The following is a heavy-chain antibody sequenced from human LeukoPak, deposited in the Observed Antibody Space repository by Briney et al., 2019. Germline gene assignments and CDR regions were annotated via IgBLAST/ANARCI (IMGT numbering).Heavy chain of an antibody. V-gene: IGHV1-69*02. D-gene: IGHD6-19*01. Sequence: SVKVSCKASGGTFSSYTISWVRQAPGQGLEWMGRIIPILGIANYAQKFQGRVTITADKSTSTAYMELSSLRSDDTAVYYCARVSYSRGWRPFDYWGQGTLVTVSS. CDR1: GGTFSSYT. CDR3: ARVSYSRGWRPFDY. J-gene: IGHJ4*02. CDR2: IIPILGIA.